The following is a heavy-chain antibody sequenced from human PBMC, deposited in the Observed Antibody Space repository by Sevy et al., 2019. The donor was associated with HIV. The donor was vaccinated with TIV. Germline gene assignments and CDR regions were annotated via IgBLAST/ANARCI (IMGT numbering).Heavy chain of an antibody. CDR1: GGSISSYY. CDR2: IYYSGST. Sequence: SETLSLTCTVSGGSISSYYWSWIRQPPGKGLEWIGYIYYSGSTNYNPSLKSRVTISVDTSKNQFSLKLSSVTAADTAVYCCARAVGATTGDYFDYWGQGTLVTVSS. D-gene: IGHD1-26*01. J-gene: IGHJ4*02. CDR3: ARAVGATTGDYFDY. V-gene: IGHV4-59*13.